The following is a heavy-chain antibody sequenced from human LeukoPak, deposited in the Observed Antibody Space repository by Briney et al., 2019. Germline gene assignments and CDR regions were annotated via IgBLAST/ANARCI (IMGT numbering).Heavy chain of an antibody. J-gene: IGHJ4*02. D-gene: IGHD6-13*01. Sequence: GSLKISCKGSGYSFTSYWIGLVRQMPGKGLEWMGIIYPGGSDTRYSPSFQGQVTISADKSISTAYLQWSSLKASDTAMYYCARGSSSSGFDYWGQGTLVTVSS. CDR1: GYSFTSYW. V-gene: IGHV5-51*01. CDR3: ARGSSSSGFDY. CDR2: IYPGGSDT.